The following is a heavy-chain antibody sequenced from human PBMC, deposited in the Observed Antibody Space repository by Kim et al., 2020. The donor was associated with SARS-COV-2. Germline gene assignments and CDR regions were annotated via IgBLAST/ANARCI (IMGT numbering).Heavy chain of an antibody. D-gene: IGHD5-12*01. V-gene: IGHV4-39*07. Sequence: SETLSLTCTVSGGSISSSSYYWGWIRQPPGKGLVWIGSIYYSGSTYYNPSLKSRVTISVDTSKNQFSLKLSSVTAADTAVYYCARPRKGVATIFSRGRIGNWFDPWGQGTLVTVSS. J-gene: IGHJ5*02. CDR3: ARPRKGVATIFSRGRIGNWFDP. CDR2: IYYSGST. CDR1: GGSISSSSYY.